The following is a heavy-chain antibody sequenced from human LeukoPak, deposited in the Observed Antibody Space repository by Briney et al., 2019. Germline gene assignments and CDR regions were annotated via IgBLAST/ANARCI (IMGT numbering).Heavy chain of an antibody. CDR1: GGSISSYY. V-gene: IGHV4-59*01. CDR3: ARGYGDYVGFDP. CDR2: IYYSGST. Sequence: SETLSLTCTVSGGSISSYYWSWIRQPPGKGLEWVGYIYYSGSTNYNPSLKSRVTISVDTSKSQFFLKLSSVTAADTAVYYCARGYGDYVGFDPWGQGTLVTVSS. J-gene: IGHJ5*02. D-gene: IGHD4-17*01.